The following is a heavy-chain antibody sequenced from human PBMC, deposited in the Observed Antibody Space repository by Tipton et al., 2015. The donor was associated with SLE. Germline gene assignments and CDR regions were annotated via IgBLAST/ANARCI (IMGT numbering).Heavy chain of an antibody. CDR3: AGADSSGWYHY. D-gene: IGHD6-19*01. CDR1: GGSISSYY. V-gene: IGHV4-59*08. CDR2: IYYSGST. J-gene: IGHJ4*02. Sequence: TLSLTCTVSGGSISSYYWSWIRQPPGKGLEWIGYIYYSGSTNYNPSLKSRVTISVDTSKNQFSLKLSSVTAADTAVYYCAGADSSGWYHYWGQGTLVTVSS.